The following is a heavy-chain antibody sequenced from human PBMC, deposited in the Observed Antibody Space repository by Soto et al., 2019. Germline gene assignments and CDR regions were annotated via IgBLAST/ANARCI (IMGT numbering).Heavy chain of an antibody. V-gene: IGHV3-23*01. CDR1: GFTFSSYA. CDR2: ISGSGGST. D-gene: IGHD3-3*01. J-gene: IGHJ4*02. CDR3: AIDVLRFLDLYFFDY. Sequence: HPGGSLRLSCAASGFTFSSYAMSWVRQAPGKGLEWVSAISGSGGSTYYADSVKGRFTISRDNSKNTLYLQMNSLRAEDTAVYYCAIDVLRFLDLYFFDYWGQGTLVTVSS.